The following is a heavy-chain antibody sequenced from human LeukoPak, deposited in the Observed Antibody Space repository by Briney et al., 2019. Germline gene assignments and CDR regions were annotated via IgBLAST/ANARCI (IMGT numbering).Heavy chain of an antibody. J-gene: IGHJ6*02. CDR1: GFTFSSYW. CDR3: ARDRQYGMDV. Sequence: PGGSLRLSCAASGFTFSSYWVHWVRQAPGKGLVWVSRINTDGSTTNYADSVKGRFTISRDNAKNTLYLQMNSLRGEDTAVYYCARDRQYGMDVWGQGTTVTVSS. CDR2: INTDGSTT. V-gene: IGHV3-74*01.